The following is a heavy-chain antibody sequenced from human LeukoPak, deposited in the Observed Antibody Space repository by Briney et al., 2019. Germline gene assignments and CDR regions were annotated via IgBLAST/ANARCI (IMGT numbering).Heavy chain of an antibody. D-gene: IGHD6-13*01. Sequence: SETLSLTCTVSAGSISSYYWSWIRQPPGKGLEGMACISYSGSTNYNPSLKSGVTISVDTSKNKFSLKLSSVTAAGTAVYYCARMPITAAGISSYYYYAMDVWGQGTTVTVSS. V-gene: IGHV4-59*01. CDR1: AGSISSYY. J-gene: IGHJ6*02. CDR3: ARMPITAAGISSYYYYAMDV. CDR2: ISYSGST.